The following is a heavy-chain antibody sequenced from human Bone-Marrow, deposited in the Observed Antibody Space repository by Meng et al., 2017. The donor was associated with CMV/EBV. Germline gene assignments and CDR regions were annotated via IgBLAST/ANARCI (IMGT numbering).Heavy chain of an antibody. CDR1: GGTFSSYA. CDR2: IIPIFGTA. V-gene: IGHV1-69*05. CDR3: ARVLVGYYYGMDV. J-gene: IGHJ6*02. Sequence: SVKVSCKASGGTFSSYAISWVRQAPGQGLEWMGGIIPIFGTANYAQKFQGRVTITTDESTSTAYMELSSLRSEDTAVYYCARVLVGYYYGMDVWGQGTTVTVSS.